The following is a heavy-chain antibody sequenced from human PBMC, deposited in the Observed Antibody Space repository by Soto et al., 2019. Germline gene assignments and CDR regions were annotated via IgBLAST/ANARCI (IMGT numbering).Heavy chain of an antibody. CDR3: AREAYCSSTSCYAPHLSYYYYYGMDV. V-gene: IGHV1-2*04. CDR1: GYTFTGYY. D-gene: IGHD2-2*01. J-gene: IGHJ6*02. Sequence: ASVKVSCKASGYTFTGYYMHWVRQAPGQGLEWMGWINPNSGGTNYAQKLQGWVTMTRDTSISTAYMELSRLRSDDTAVYYCAREAYCSSTSCYAPHLSYYYYYGMDVWGQGTTVTVS. CDR2: INPNSGGT.